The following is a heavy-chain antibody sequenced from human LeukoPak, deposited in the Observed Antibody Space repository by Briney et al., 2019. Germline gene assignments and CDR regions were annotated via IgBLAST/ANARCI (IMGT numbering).Heavy chain of an antibody. D-gene: IGHD2-2*01. J-gene: IGHJ5*02. Sequence: ASVTVSCKASGYTFTGYYMHWVRQAPGQGLEWMGWFNPNSGGTNYAQKLQGGVTMTRHTSISTAYMEMSRLRSDDTAVYFSARDPVVPASNWFDPWGQGTLVTVSS. CDR3: ARDPVVPASNWFDP. CDR2: FNPNSGGT. CDR1: GYTFTGYY. V-gene: IGHV1-2*02.